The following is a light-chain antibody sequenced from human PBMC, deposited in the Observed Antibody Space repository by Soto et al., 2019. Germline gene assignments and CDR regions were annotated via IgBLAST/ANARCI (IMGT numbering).Light chain of an antibody. CDR2: GAS. V-gene: IGKV1-5*01. J-gene: IGKJ1*01. Sequence: DIQMTQSPSTLSASVGDRVTVTCRASQSISSWLAWYQQKPGKAPNLLIYGASNLESGVPSRFSGSGSGTEFTLTISSLHPDDFATYYCQQYTTYPWTFGQGTKVEI. CDR1: QSISSW. CDR3: QQYTTYPWT.